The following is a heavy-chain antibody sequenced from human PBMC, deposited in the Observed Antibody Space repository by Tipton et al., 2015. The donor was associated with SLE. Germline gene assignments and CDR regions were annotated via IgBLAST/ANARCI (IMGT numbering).Heavy chain of an antibody. CDR2: IYFSGST. J-gene: IGHJ3*02. Sequence: SLTCAVSGYSISSGYYWGWIRQPPGKGLEWIGSIYFSGSTYYNPSLKSRVTTSVDTSNNQFSLKLSSVTAADTAVYYCARKNWVLHDAFDIWGQGTMVTVSS. CDR3: ARKNWVLHDAFDI. CDR1: GYSISSGYY. D-gene: IGHD2/OR15-2a*01. V-gene: IGHV4-38-2*01.